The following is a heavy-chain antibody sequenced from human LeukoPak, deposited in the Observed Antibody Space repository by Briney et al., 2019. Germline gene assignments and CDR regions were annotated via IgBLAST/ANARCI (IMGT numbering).Heavy chain of an antibody. CDR1: GFTISSYG. Sequence: GGSLRLSCAASGFTISSYGIHWVRQAPGKGLEWVTFIRYDGSNTYYADSVKGRFTISRDNSKNTVYLQMNRLRSEDTGVYYCAKGDGVRHFEWPPTGDSLQIWGLGTMVTVSS. V-gene: IGHV3-30*02. CDR3: AKGDGVRHFEWPPTGDSLQI. CDR2: IRYDGSNT. D-gene: IGHD3-9*01. J-gene: IGHJ3*02.